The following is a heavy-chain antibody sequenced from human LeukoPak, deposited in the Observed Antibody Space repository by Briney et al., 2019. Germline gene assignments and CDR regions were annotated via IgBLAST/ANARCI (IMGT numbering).Heavy chain of an antibody. CDR2: ISYDGSNK. D-gene: IGHD3-3*01. CDR3: ARLFMESENYFDY. V-gene: IGHV3-30-3*01. CDR1: GFTFSSYA. Sequence: GESLRLSCAASGFTFSSYAMHWVRQAPGKGLEWVAVISYDGSNKYYADSVKGRFTISRDNSKNTLYLQMNSLRAEDTAVYYCARLFMESENYFDYWGQGTLVTVSS. J-gene: IGHJ4*02.